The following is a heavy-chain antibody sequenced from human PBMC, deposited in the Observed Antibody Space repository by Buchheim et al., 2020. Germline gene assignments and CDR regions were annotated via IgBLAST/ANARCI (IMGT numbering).Heavy chain of an antibody. CDR2: ISYTGSST. D-gene: IGHD3/OR15-3a*01. Sequence: EVQLVESGGGLVQPGGSLRLSCAASELSFSSNDMNWVRQAPGKGLEWVAYISYTGSSTHYANSVKGRFTISRDNAKNSLYLYMNSLRAEDSAVYYCASGPPGTDDFDYWGQGTL. CDR3: ASGPPGTDDFDY. CDR1: ELSFSSND. V-gene: IGHV3-48*03. J-gene: IGHJ4*02.